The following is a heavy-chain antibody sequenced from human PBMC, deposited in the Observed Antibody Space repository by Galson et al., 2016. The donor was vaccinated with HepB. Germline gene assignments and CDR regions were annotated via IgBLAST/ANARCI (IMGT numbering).Heavy chain of an antibody. V-gene: IGHV3-48*01. CDR3: VRAGRGAPLDS. CDR1: GFTLRDYS. D-gene: IGHD4/OR15-4a*01. CDR2: IGGSGTTI. Sequence: SLRLSCAASGFTLRDYSMNWVRQAPGKGLDWVSYIGGSGTTIYYAVSVKGRFTISRDNSKSTLYLDINSLRAEDTAMYHCVRAGRGAPLDSWGQGTLGTVAS. J-gene: IGHJ4*02.